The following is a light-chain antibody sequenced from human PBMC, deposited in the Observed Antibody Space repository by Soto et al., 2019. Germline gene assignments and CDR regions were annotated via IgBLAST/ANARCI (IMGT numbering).Light chain of an antibody. Sequence: QSVLTQAPSASGTPGQRVTISCSGSSSNIGSNTVSWYQQVPGTAPKVLIYSNVQRPSGVPDRFSGSKSGTSASLAIGGLQSEDEAHYYCAAWDGSLNGWVFGGGTQLTVL. V-gene: IGLV1-44*01. J-gene: IGLJ3*02. CDR3: AAWDGSLNGWV. CDR1: SSNIGSNT. CDR2: SNV.